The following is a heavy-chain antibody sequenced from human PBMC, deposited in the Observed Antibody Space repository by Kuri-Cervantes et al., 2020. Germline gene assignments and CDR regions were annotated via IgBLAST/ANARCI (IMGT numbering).Heavy chain of an antibody. J-gene: IGHJ6*02. Sequence: GGSLRLSCAASGFTFSDYYMSWLRQDPGKGLEWISYIRCTSNTIYYADSVKGRFTISRDNAKNSLYLQMNSLRDEDTAVYYCAQRNYYYYYGMDVWGQGTTVTVSS. V-gene: IGHV3-11*04. CDR1: GFTFSDYY. CDR3: AQRNYYYYYGMDV. CDR2: IRCTSNTI.